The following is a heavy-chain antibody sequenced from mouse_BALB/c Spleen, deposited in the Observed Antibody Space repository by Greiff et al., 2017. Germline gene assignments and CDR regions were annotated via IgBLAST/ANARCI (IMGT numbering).Heavy chain of an antibody. Sequence: EVMLVESGGGLVKPGGSLKLSCAASGFTFSSYTMSWVRQTPEKRLEWVATISSGGSYTYYPDSVKGRFTISRDNAKNTLYLQMSSLKSEDTAMYYCARRRAEAMDYWGQGTSVTVSS. V-gene: IGHV5-6-4*01. CDR2: ISSGGSYT. D-gene: IGHD3-3*01. CDR3: ARRRAEAMDY. J-gene: IGHJ4*01. CDR1: GFTFSSYT.